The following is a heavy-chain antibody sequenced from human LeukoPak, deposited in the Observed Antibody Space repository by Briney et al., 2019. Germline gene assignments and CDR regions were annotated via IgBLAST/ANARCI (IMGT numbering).Heavy chain of an antibody. D-gene: IGHD3-22*01. J-gene: IGHJ1*01. CDR3: AREPLTYYYDSSGYQGYFQH. CDR2: FSAYNGNT. V-gene: IGHV1-18*01. CDR1: GYTFTSYG. Sequence: ASVKVSCKASGYTFTSYGISWVRQAPGHGLDWMGWFSAYNGNTNYAQKLQGRVTMTTDTSTSTAYMELRSLRSDDTAVYYCAREPLTYYYDSSGYQGYFQHWGQGTLVTVSS.